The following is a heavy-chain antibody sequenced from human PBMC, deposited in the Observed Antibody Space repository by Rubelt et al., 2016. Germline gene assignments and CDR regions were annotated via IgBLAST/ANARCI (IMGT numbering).Heavy chain of an antibody. CDR3: ARDLTVNDGFDI. V-gene: IGHV3-7*01. CDR2: VKQEGSDK. CDR1: GFTFSSHY. J-gene: IGHJ3*02. D-gene: IGHD4-17*01. Sequence: EVQLVQSGGDLVQPGGSLRLSCAASGFTFSSHYMTWVRQAPGKGLEWVANVKQEGSDKHYVESGKGRFTVSRDNAKNSLYQRMNSRRAEDTAIYFCARDLTVNDGFDIWGQGTMVTVSS.